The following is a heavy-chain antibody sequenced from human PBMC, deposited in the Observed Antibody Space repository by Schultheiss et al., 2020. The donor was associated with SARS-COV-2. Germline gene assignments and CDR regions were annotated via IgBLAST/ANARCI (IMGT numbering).Heavy chain of an antibody. Sequence: SETLSLTCAVYGGSFSGYYWSWIRQPPGKGLEWIGEINHSGSTYYNPSLKSRVTMSVDTSKNQFSLKLSSVTAADTAVYYCASHYDSSGYYYLWGDYWGQGTLVTVSS. J-gene: IGHJ4*02. CDR2: INHSGST. D-gene: IGHD3-22*01. CDR1: GGSFSGYY. V-gene: IGHV4-34*01. CDR3: ASHYDSSGYYYLWGDY.